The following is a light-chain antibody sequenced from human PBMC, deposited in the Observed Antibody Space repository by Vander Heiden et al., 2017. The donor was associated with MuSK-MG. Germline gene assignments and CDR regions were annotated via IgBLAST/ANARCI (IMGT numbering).Light chain of an antibody. J-gene: IGLJ2*01. CDR1: SSDVGGYNY. V-gene: IGLV2-11*01. CDR2: DVS. CDR3: CSYAGSYTLV. Sequence: QSALTKPRSVSGAPGQSVTISCTGTSSDVGGYNYVSWYQQHPGKAPKLMIYDVSKRPSGVPDRFSGSKSGNTASLTISGLQAEDEADYYCCSYAGSYTLVFGGGTKL.